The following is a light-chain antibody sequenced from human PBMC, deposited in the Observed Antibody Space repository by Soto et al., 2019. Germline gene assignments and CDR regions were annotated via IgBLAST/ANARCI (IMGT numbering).Light chain of an antibody. V-gene: IGLV2-8*01. CDR3: GSYEGSSNVV. CDR2: EVS. J-gene: IGLJ2*01. Sequence: QSALTQPPSASGSPGQSVTISCTGTSSDIGGYNYVSWYQQYPGKAPRLMIYEVSKRPSGVPDRFSGSKSGNTASLTVSGLQAEDEADYYCGSYEGSSNVVFGGGTQLTVL. CDR1: SSDIGGYNY.